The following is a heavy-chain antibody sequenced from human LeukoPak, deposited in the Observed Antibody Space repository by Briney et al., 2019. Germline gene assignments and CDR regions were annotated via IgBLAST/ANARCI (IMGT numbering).Heavy chain of an antibody. J-gene: IGHJ6*03. CDR2: INPNSGGT. CDR3: ARDDVGTTVTTYYYYYYMDV. D-gene: IGHD4-17*01. V-gene: IGHV1-2*06. Sequence: GASVKVSCKASGYTFTGYYMHWVRQAPGQGLEWKGRINPNSGGTNYAQKFQGRVTMTRDTSISTAYMELSRLRSDDTAVYYCARDDVGTTVTTYYYYYYMDVWGKGTTVTVSS. CDR1: GYTFTGYY.